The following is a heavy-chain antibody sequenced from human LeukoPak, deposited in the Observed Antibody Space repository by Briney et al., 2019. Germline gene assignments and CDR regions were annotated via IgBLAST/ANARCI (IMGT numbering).Heavy chain of an antibody. Sequence: PSETLSLTCTVSGGSISSYYWSWIRQTPGKGLEWIGDIYYSGSTHYNPSLMRRVTTPVDTSNNQLSLKWSSITAAETTVYYCARHTDIAPLSSLKYWGQGTLVTVSS. CDR2: IYYSGST. V-gene: IGHV4-59*08. J-gene: IGHJ4*02. CDR3: ARHTDIAPLSSLKY. D-gene: IGHD6-13*01. CDR1: GGSISSYY.